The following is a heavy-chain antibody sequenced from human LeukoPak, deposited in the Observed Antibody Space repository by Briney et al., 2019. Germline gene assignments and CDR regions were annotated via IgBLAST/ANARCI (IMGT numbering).Heavy chain of an antibody. CDR1: GYTFTGYY. D-gene: IGHD6-13*01. V-gene: IGHV1-8*02. CDR2: MNPNSGNT. CDR3: ARGWGSSSWSPHYYYGMDV. Sequence: ASVKVSCKASGYTFTGYYLHWLRQAPGQGLEWMGWMNPNSGNTGYAQKFQGRVAMTRNTSISTAYMELSSLRSEDTAVYYCARGWGSSSWSPHYYYGMDVWGQGTTVTVSS. J-gene: IGHJ6*02.